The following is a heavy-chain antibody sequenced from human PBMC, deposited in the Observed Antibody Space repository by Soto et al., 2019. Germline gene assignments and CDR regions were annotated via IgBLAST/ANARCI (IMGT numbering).Heavy chain of an antibody. CDR1: GYDFSSYG. CDR3: VRDPQRNDY. V-gene: IGHV1-18*04. J-gene: IGHJ4*02. CDR2: ISGSNGNR. D-gene: IGHD2-2*01. Sequence: QVQLVQSGAEVKKPGASVKVSCKASGYDFSSYGISWVRRAPGQGLERMGWISGSNGNRDYAQQFQGRVTMTSDTSRTTAYMELRSLRSDDTAVYYCVRDPQRNDYWGQGTLVNVSS.